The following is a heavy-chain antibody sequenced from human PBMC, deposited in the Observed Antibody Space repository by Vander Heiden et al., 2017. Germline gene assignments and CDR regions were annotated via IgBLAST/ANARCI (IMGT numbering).Heavy chain of an antibody. CDR1: GYTFTSYD. J-gene: IGHJ5*02. Sequence: QVQLVQSGAEAKKPGASVKVSCKASGYTFTSYDINWVRQATGQGLEWMGWMNPNSGNTGYAQKFQGRVTMTRNTSISTAYMELSSLRTEDTTVYYCARDRTGSNWFDPWGQGTLVAVSS. V-gene: IGHV1-8*01. D-gene: IGHD3-10*01. CDR3: ARDRTGSNWFDP. CDR2: MNPNSGNT.